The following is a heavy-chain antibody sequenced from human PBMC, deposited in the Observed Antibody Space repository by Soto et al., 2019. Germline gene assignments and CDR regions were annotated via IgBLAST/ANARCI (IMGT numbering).Heavy chain of an antibody. CDR3: ARHSRGSGWLVY. Sequence: SETLSLTCTVSGGSISSYYWSWIRQPPGKGLEWIGYIYYSGSTNYHPSLKSRVTISVDTSKNQFSLKLSSVTAADTAVYYCARHSRGSGWLVYWGQGTLVTVSS. CDR1: GGSISSYY. CDR2: IYYSGST. D-gene: IGHD6-19*01. V-gene: IGHV4-59*08. J-gene: IGHJ4*02.